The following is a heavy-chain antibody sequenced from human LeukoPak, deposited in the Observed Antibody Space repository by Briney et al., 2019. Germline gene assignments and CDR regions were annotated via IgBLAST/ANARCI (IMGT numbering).Heavy chain of an antibody. Sequence: GGSLRLSCAAPGFTVSSNYMSWVRQAPGKGLEWVSVIYSGGSTYYADSVKGRFTISRDNSKNTLYLQMNSLRAEDTAVYYCARGDSSGYLFDYWGQGTLVTVSS. CDR3: ARGDSSGYLFDY. D-gene: IGHD3-22*01. V-gene: IGHV3-53*01. CDR1: GFTVSSNY. J-gene: IGHJ4*02. CDR2: IYSGGST.